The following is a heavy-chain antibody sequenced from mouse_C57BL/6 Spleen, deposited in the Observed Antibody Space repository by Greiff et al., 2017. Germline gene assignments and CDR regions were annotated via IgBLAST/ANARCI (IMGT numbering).Heavy chain of an antibody. J-gene: IGHJ3*01. Sequence: QVHVKQPGAELVKPGASVKMSCKASGYTFTSYWITWVKQRPGQGLEWIGDIYPGSGSTNYNEKFKSKATLTVDTSSSTAYMQLSSLTSEDSAVYYCARGDDWFAYWGQGTLVTVSA. V-gene: IGHV1-55*01. D-gene: IGHD3-3*01. CDR1: GYTFTSYW. CDR3: ARGDDWFAY. CDR2: IYPGSGST.